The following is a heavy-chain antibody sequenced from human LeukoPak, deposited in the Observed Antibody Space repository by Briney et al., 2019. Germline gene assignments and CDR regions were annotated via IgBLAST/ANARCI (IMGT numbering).Heavy chain of an antibody. CDR3: ARLPRYGGYDHFDY. J-gene: IGHJ4*02. V-gene: IGHV4-59*12. CDR1: GDSIDSYY. Sequence: SETLSHTLTVSGDSIDSYYRSWIRQPPGKGLEWIGYIYYRGTTSYNPFLKSRVTISVDTSKNQFSLKLNSVTAADTAVYYCARLPRYGGYDHFDYWGQGIMLIVSS. D-gene: IGHD5-12*01. CDR2: IYYRGTT.